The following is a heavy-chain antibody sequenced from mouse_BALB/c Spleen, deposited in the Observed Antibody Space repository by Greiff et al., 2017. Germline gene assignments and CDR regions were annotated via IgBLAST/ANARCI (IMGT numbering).Heavy chain of an antibody. CDR1: GYTFTEYI. CDR3: ASSYVDYYAMDY. D-gene: IGHD1-1*01. Sequence: QVQLQQSGAELVKPGASVKLSCKASGYTFTEYIIHWVKQRPGQGLEWIGYINPSSGYTNYNQKFKDKATLTADKSSSTAYMQLSSLTSEDSAVYYCASSYVDYYAMDYWGQGTSVTVSS. CDR2: INPSSGYT. J-gene: IGHJ4*01. V-gene: IGHV1S26*01.